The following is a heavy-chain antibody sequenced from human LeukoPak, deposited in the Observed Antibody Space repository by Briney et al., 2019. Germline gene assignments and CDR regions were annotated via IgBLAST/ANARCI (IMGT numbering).Heavy chain of an antibody. CDR1: GFTFSSYE. D-gene: IGHD5-24*01. Sequence: PGGSLRLSCAASGFTFSSYEMNWVRQALGKGLEWVSYISSSGSTIYYADSVKGRFTISRDNAKNSLYLQMNSLRAEDTAVYYCARGDGYNYKPDYWGQGTLVTVSS. J-gene: IGHJ4*02. CDR3: ARGDGYNYKPDY. CDR2: ISSSGSTI. V-gene: IGHV3-48*03.